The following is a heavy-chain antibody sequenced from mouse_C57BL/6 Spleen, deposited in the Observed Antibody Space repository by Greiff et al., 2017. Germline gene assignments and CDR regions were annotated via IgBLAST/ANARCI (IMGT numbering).Heavy chain of an antibody. D-gene: IGHD1-1*01. CDR2: LYWDDDK. Sequence: QVTLKVSGPGILQSSPTPSLTCSFSGFSLSTSGMGVSWIRPPSGKGLEWLAHLYWDDDKRYNPSLKSRLTISKDTSRNQVFLKITSVDTADTATYYCARSPYGSSSYYAMDYWGQGTSVTVSS. J-gene: IGHJ4*01. V-gene: IGHV8-12*01. CDR1: GFSLSTSGMG. CDR3: ARSPYGSSSYYAMDY.